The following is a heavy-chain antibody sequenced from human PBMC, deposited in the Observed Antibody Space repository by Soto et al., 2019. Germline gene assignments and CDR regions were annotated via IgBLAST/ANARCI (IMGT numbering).Heavy chain of an antibody. CDR2: ISAYNGNT. V-gene: IGHV1-18*01. J-gene: IGHJ4*02. CDR1: GYTFTSYG. Sequence: QVQLVQSGAEVKKPGASVKVSCKASGYTFTSYGISWVRQAPGQGLEWMGWISAYNGNTNYAQKLQGRVTMTTDTSTSTAYMELRSLGSDDTAVYYCAVYCSGGSCYGRFFDYWGQGTLVTVSS. D-gene: IGHD2-15*01. CDR3: AVYCSGGSCYGRFFDY.